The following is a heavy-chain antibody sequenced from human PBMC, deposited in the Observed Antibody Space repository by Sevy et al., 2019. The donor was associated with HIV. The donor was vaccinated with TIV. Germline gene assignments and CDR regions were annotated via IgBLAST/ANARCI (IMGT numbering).Heavy chain of an antibody. CDR3: ARGLSARSYYDSSGPWYFDL. V-gene: IGHV4-39*01. J-gene: IGHJ2*01. Sequence: SETLSLTCTVSGGSISSSSYYWGWIRQPPGKGLEWIGSIYYSGSTYYNPSLKSRVTISVDTSKNQFSLKLSSVTAADTAVYYCARGLSARSYYDSSGPWYFDLWGRGTLVTVSS. CDR2: IYYSGST. D-gene: IGHD3-22*01. CDR1: GGSISSSSYY.